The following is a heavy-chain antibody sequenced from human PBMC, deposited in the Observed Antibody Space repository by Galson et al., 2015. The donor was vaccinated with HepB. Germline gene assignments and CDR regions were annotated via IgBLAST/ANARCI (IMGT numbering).Heavy chain of an antibody. D-gene: IGHD4-11*01. CDR1: GGSISSGRSY. V-gene: IGHV4-39*01. Sequence: ETLSLTCSVSGGSISSGRSYWGWIRQPPGKGLEWIASLSYSGTTYYKPSLKSRVTISVDTSTNHFSLHLTSVTAADTAVYYCARHDYSNYSPLGPRGYYSYDMDVWGQGTTVTASS. J-gene: IGHJ6*02. CDR3: ARHDYSNYSPLGPRGYYSYDMDV. CDR2: LSYSGTT.